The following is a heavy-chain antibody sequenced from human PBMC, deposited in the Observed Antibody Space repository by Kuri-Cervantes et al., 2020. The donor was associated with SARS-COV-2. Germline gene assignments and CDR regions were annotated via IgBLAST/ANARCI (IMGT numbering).Heavy chain of an antibody. D-gene: IGHD3-10*01. V-gene: IGHV4-34*01. CDR3: AREKRGHNWFDP. CDR1: GGSFSGYY. Sequence: SETLSLTCAVYGGSFSGYYWSWIRQPPGKGLEWIGEINHSGSTNYNPSLKSRVTTSVDTSKNQFSLKLSSVTAADTAVYYCAREKRGHNWFDPWGQGTLVTVSS. J-gene: IGHJ5*02. CDR2: INHSGST.